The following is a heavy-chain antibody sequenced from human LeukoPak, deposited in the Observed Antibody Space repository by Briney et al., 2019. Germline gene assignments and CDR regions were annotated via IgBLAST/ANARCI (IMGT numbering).Heavy chain of an antibody. CDR2: ISSGGGTT. Sequence: PGGSLRLSCAASGFTFSSHEMNWVRQAPGKGLEWISYISSGGGTTQYADSVKGRFTISRDNSKNTLYLQMNSLRAEDTAVYYCAKPYDFWSGSYDAFDIWGQGALVTVSS. V-gene: IGHV3-23*01. D-gene: IGHD3-3*01. CDR3: AKPYDFWSGSYDAFDI. CDR1: GFTFSSHE. J-gene: IGHJ3*02.